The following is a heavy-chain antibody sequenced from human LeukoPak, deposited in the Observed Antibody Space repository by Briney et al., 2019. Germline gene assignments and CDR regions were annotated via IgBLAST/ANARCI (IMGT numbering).Heavy chain of an antibody. J-gene: IGHJ4*02. CDR2: INHSGST. CDR3: ARLPLSRYYFDY. D-gene: IGHD3-3*02. Sequence: SETLSLTCAVYGGSFSGYYWSWIRQSPGKGLEWIGEINHSGSTNYNPSLKSRVTISVDTSKNQFSLKLSSVTAADTAVYYCARLPLSRYYFDYWGQGTLVTVSS. CDR1: GGSFSGYY. V-gene: IGHV4-34*01.